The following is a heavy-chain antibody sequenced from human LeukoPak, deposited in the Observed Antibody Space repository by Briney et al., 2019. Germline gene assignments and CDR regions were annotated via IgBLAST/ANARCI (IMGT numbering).Heavy chain of an antibody. CDR2: ISYDGSNK. CDR1: GFTFSSYT. CDR3: AHCPYYYDSSDAFDI. V-gene: IGHV3-30*04. D-gene: IGHD3-22*01. Sequence: PGRSLRLSCAASGFTFSSYTMHWVRQAPGKGLEWVAVISYDGSNKYYADSVKGRFTISRDNSKNTIYLQMNSLRVEDAAVYYCAHCPYYYDSSDAFDIWGQGTMVTVSS. J-gene: IGHJ3*02.